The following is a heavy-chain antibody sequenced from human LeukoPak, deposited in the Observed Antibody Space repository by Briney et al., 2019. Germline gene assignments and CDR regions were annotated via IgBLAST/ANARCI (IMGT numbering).Heavy chain of an antibody. Sequence: PGGSLRLSCAASGFTVSSNYMSWVRQAPGKGLEWVSVIYSGGGTYYADSVKGRFTISRDNSKNTLYLQMNSLRAEDTAVYYCARGVLGDYDSSGYYYDYYFDYWGQGTRVTVSS. V-gene: IGHV3-66*01. D-gene: IGHD3-22*01. J-gene: IGHJ4*02. CDR1: GFTVSSNY. CDR2: IYSGGGT. CDR3: ARGVLGDYDSSGYYYDYYFDY.